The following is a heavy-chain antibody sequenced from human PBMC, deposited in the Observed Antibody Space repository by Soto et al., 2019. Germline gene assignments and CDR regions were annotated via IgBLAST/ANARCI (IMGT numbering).Heavy chain of an antibody. Sequence: SETLSLTCTVSGGSISSGDYYWSWISKNPGTGLEWIGEINHSGSTNCNPSLKSRVTISVDTSKNQFSLKLTSVTASDTAVYYCERDKITGLFDYWGQGTLVTVPQ. CDR2: INHSGST. CDR3: ERDKITGLFDY. J-gene: IGHJ4*02. D-gene: IGHD2-8*02. V-gene: IGHV4-39*07. CDR1: GGSISSGDYY.